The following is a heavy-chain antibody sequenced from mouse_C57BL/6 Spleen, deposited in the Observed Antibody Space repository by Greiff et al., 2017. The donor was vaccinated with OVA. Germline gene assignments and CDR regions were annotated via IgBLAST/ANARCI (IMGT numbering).Heavy chain of an antibody. CDR1: GYSFTDYN. D-gene: IGHD3-2*02. Sequence: VQLKESGPELVKPGASVKISCKASGYSFTDYNMNWVKQSNGKSLEWIGVINPNYGTTSYNQKFKGKATLTVDQSSSTAYMQLNSLTSEDSAVYYCGGTAQASDAMDYWGQGTSVTVSS. CDR3: GGTAQASDAMDY. V-gene: IGHV1-39*01. J-gene: IGHJ4*01. CDR2: INPNYGTT.